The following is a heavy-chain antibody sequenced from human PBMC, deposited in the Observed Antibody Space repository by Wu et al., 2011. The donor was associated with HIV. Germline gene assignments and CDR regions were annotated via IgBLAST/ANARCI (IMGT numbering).Heavy chain of an antibody. D-gene: IGHD1-26*01. J-gene: IGHJ4*02. V-gene: IGHV1-69*01. CDR2: IIPIFGTA. Sequence: QVQLVQSGAELKKPGASVKVSCETSGYNFIDHHIHWVRQAPGQGLEWMGGIIPIFGTANYAQKFQGRVTITTDESTSTGYMELSSLRSVDTAVYYCARGSGDGWDYWGQGTLVTVSS. CDR3: ARGSGDGWDY. CDR1: GYNFIDHH.